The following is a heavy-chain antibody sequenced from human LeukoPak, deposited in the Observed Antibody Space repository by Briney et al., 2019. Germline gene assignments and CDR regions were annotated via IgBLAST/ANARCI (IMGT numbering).Heavy chain of an antibody. V-gene: IGHV4-34*01. CDR1: GGSFRVYY. J-gene: IGHJ4*02. Sequence: PSETLSLTCVVYGGSFRVYYLSWIRQSPGKGLEWVREINPRGSTNYNPSLKGRVTISLDTSKKQIPLKPRSVTVSATAVYYCARRPLRAAEDYFDDWGQGTLVSLS. CDR2: INPRGST. CDR3: ARRPLRAAEDYFDD. D-gene: IGHD1-14*01.